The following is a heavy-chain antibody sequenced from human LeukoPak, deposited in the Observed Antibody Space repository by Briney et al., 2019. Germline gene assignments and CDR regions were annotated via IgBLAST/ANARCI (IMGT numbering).Heavy chain of an antibody. CDR2: IYTSGST. V-gene: IGHV4-61*02. CDR3: ARDASMVRGVMWSGYMDV. CDR1: GGSISSGSYY. J-gene: IGHJ6*03. D-gene: IGHD3-10*01. Sequence: SETLSLTCTVSGGSISSGSYYWSWIRQPAGKGLEWIGRIYTSGSTNYNPSLKSRVTISVDTSKNQFSLKLSSVTAADTAVYYCARDASMVRGVMWSGYMDVWGKGTTVTISS.